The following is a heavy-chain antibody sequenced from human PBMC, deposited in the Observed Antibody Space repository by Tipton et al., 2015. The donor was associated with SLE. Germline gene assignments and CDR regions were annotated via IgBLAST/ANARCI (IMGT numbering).Heavy chain of an antibody. CDR3: VRGYFDSDGYYYPPGE. CDR2: MYYIGST. J-gene: IGHJ4*02. CDR1: GDSISSSNFY. V-gene: IGHV4-39*01. Sequence: TLSLTCTVSGDSISSSNFYWGWIRQPPGKGLEWIGSMYYIGSTYYNPSLKSRVTISADTSNNQFSLKLSSVTAADTAVYYCVRGYFDSDGYYYPPGEWGQGALVTVSS. D-gene: IGHD3-22*01.